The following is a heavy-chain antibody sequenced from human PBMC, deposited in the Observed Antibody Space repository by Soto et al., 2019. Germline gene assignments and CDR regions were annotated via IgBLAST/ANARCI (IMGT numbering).Heavy chain of an antibody. D-gene: IGHD3-22*01. CDR3: ASPSYDSDGYYSDSAFAI. Sequence: SVKVSCKASGYTFTYRYLHWVRQAPVRGLEWMGWITPFNGNTNYAQKFQDRVTITRDRSMSAAYMEPSSLRSEDTAMYYCASPSYDSDGYYSDSAFAIWGQGTMVTVS. CDR2: ITPFNGNT. CDR1: GYTFTYRY. J-gene: IGHJ3*02. V-gene: IGHV1-45*02.